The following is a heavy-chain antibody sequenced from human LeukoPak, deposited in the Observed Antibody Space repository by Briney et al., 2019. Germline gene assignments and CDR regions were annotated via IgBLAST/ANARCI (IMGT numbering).Heavy chain of an antibody. V-gene: IGHV4-34*01. J-gene: IGHJ5*01. CDR3: AGGTTAGYYSSWYRWFGP. CDR1: GGSFSGYY. CDR2: INHSGST. Sequence: SETLSLTCAVYGGSFSGYYWSWIRQPPGKGLEWIGEINHSGSTNYKPSLKSRVTISVDTSKNQFSLKLSSVTAAATAVYYCAGGTTAGYYSSWYRWFGPWGQGTLVTGSS. D-gene: IGHD6-13*01.